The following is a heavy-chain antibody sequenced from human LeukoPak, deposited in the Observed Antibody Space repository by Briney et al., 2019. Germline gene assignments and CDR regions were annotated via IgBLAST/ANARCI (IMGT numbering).Heavy chain of an antibody. V-gene: IGHV3-9*01. CDR3: AKDKWSGAVKFNWFDP. D-gene: IGHD6-19*01. Sequence: QAGRSLRLSCAASGFTFEDYAMHWVRQAPGKGLEWVSGISWNSGTIGYADSVKGRFTISGDNAKNSLYLQMNSLRVEDTALYYCAKDKWSGAVKFNWFDPWGQGTLVTVSS. J-gene: IGHJ5*02. CDR2: ISWNSGTI. CDR1: GFTFEDYA.